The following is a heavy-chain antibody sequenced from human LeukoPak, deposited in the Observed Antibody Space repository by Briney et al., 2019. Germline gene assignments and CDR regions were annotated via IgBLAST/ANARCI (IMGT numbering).Heavy chain of an antibody. Sequence: SVKVSCKASGGTFSSYAISWVRQAPGQGLEWMGGIIPIFGTANYAQKFQGRVTITTDESTSTAYMELSSLRSEDTAVYYCARDPRAMIVMKAFDIWGQGTMVTVSS. J-gene: IGHJ3*02. CDR3: ARDPRAMIVMKAFDI. D-gene: IGHD3-16*02. V-gene: IGHV1-69*05. CDR1: GGTFSSYA. CDR2: IIPIFGTA.